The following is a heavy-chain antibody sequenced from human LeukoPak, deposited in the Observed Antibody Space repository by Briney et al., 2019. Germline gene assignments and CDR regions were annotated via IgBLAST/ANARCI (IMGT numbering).Heavy chain of an antibody. Sequence: GGSLRLSCAASGFTFSSYEMNWVRQAPGKGLEWVSYISSSGSTIYYADSVKGRFTISRDDAKNSLYLQMNSLRAEDTAVYYCAELGITMIGGVWGKGTTVTISS. CDR2: ISSSGSTI. CDR3: AELGITMIGGV. J-gene: IGHJ6*04. CDR1: GFTFSSYE. D-gene: IGHD3-10*02. V-gene: IGHV3-48*03.